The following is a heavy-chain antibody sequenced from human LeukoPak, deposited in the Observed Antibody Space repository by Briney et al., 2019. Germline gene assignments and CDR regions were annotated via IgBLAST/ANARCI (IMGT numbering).Heavy chain of an antibody. Sequence: GASVKVSCKASGYTFTSYYMHWVRQAPGQGLEWMGIINPTGGGTRYTQKFQGRVTMTRDMSTSTLYMELSSLTSEDTAVFYCARSVGSSWFDGFDIWGQGTMVTVPS. CDR1: GYTFTSYY. J-gene: IGHJ3*02. CDR2: INPTGGGT. CDR3: ARSVGSSWFDGFDI. D-gene: IGHD6-13*01. V-gene: IGHV1-46*01.